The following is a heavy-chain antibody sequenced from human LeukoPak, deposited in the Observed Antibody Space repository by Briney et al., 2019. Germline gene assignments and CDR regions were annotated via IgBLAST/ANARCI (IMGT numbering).Heavy chain of an antibody. CDR3: ARDLTSSSTAYFQH. CDR2: ITASGDST. D-gene: IGHD6-6*01. CDR1: GFPFSSYP. Sequence: GALRLSCAGSGFPFSSYPISWVRQPPGKGLEWVSAITASGDSTYSADSVKGRFTISRDNSRNTLFLEMNSLRAEDTAVYYCARDLTSSSTAYFQHWGQGTLVTVSS. V-gene: IGHV3-23*01. J-gene: IGHJ1*01.